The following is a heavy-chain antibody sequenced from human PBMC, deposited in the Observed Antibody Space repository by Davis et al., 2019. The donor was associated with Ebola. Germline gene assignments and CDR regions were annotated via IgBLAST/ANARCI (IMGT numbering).Heavy chain of an antibody. Sequence: PGGSLRLSCAASGFTFSSYWMHWVRQAPGKGLVWVSRINSDGSSTSYADSVKGRFTISRDNAKNTLYLQMNSLRAEDTAVYYCARGVGYCSGGSCLYLPYYYYYGMDVWGQGTTVTVSS. CDR2: INSDGSST. D-gene: IGHD2-15*01. CDR3: ARGVGYCSGGSCLYLPYYYYYGMDV. CDR1: GFTFSSYW. J-gene: IGHJ6*02. V-gene: IGHV3-74*01.